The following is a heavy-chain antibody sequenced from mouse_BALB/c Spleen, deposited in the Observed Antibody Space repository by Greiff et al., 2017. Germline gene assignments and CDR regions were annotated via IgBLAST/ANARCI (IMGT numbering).Heavy chain of an antibody. CDR2: IDPYNGGT. V-gene: IGHV1S135*01. CDR3: ARGKRDYYGSSYDAMDY. Sequence: VQLKQSGPELGKPGASVKISCKASGYSFTGYNMYWVKQSHRKSLEWIGYIDPYNGGTSYNQKSKGKATLTVDKSSSTAYMHLNSLTSEDSAIYYCARGKRDYYGSSYDAMDYWGQGTSVTVSS. D-gene: IGHD1-1*01. CDR1: GYSFTGYN. J-gene: IGHJ4*01.